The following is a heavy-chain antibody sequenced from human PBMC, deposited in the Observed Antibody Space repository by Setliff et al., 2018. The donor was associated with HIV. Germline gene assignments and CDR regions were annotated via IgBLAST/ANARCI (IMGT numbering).Heavy chain of an antibody. CDR1: GYNFTNYG. D-gene: IGHD1-1*01. CDR2: INTNTGYP. CDR3: ARVRTSYNFWVGDVFDP. J-gene: IGHJ5*02. Sequence: ASVKVSCKASGYNFTNYGINWVRQDPGQGLEWMGWINTNTGYPTYAQAFRGRFVFSLDTSVSTAYLEISSLEAEDTAVYCCARVRTSYNFWVGDVFDPWGQGTLVTVSS. V-gene: IGHV7-4-1*02.